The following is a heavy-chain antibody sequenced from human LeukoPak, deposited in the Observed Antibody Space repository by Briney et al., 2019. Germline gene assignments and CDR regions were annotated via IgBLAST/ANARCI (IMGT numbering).Heavy chain of an antibody. Sequence: PSETLSLTCAVYGGSFSGYYWSWIRQPPGKGLEWIGEINHSGSTSYNPSLKSRVTISVDTSKNQFSLKLSSVTAADTAVYYCARGLVVVPAAIVGWFDPWGQGTLVTVSS. J-gene: IGHJ5*02. CDR2: INHSGST. D-gene: IGHD2-2*01. V-gene: IGHV4-34*01. CDR3: ARGLVVVPAAIVGWFDP. CDR1: GGSFSGYY.